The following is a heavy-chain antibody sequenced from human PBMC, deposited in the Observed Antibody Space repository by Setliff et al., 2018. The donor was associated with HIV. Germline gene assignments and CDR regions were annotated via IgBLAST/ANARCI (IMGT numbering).Heavy chain of an antibody. Sequence: SETLSLTCTISGGSISSYYWSWIRQPPGKGLEWIGSIYYSGSTYYNPSLKSRVTISVDTSKNDISLKLSSVTAADTAVYYCARMRLDGGYSYDYWGQGTLVTVSS. CDR1: GGSISSYY. CDR3: ARMRLDGGYSYDY. J-gene: IGHJ4*02. V-gene: IGHV4-59*05. D-gene: IGHD5-12*01. CDR2: IYYSGST.